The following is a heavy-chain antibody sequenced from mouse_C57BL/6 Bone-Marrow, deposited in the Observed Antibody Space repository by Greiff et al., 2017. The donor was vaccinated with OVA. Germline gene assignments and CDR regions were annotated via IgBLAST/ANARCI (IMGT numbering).Heavy chain of an antibody. J-gene: IGHJ2*01. V-gene: IGHV1-82*01. Sequence: VQLQESGPELVKPGASVKISCKASGYAFSSSWMNWVKQRPGKGLEWIGRIYPGDGDTNYNGKFKGKATLTADKSSSTAYTQLSSLTSEDSAVYFCARRGRYYFDYWGQGTTLTVSS. CDR3: ARRGRYYFDY. CDR2: IYPGDGDT. CDR1: GYAFSSSW.